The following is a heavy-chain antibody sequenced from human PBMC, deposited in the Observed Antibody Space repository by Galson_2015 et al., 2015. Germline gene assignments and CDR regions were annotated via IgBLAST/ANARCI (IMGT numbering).Heavy chain of an antibody. CDR1: GFTFSSYG. J-gene: IGHJ4*02. CDR2: IWYDGSNE. V-gene: IGHV3-33*08. D-gene: IGHD5-24*01. CDR3: AREFRVKMATIGY. Sequence: SLRLSCAASGFTFSSYGMHWVRQAPGKGLEWVAVIWYDGSNEYYADSVKGGFTISRDNSRKTLYLQMNSLRAEDTAVYYCAREFRVKMATIGYWGPGTLVTVSS.